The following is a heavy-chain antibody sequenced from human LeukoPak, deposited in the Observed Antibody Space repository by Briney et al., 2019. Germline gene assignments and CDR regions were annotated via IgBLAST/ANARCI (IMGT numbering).Heavy chain of an antibody. CDR1: GGSFSGYY. Sequence: SSETLSLTCAVYGGSFSGYYWSWIRQPPGKGLEWIGEINHSGSTNYNPSLKSRVTISVDTSKNQFSLKLSSVTAADTGVYYGATGTSKAVAGRGRALDYWGKGTLVTVSS. CDR2: INHSGST. J-gene: IGHJ4*02. V-gene: IGHV4-34*01. D-gene: IGHD6-19*01. CDR3: ATGTSKAVAGRGRALDY.